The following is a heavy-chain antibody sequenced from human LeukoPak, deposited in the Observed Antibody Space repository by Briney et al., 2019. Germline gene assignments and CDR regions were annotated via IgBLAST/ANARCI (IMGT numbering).Heavy chain of an antibody. V-gene: IGHV3-48*04. CDR3: ARAFYDFLTGYPAYFDY. Sequence: PGGSLRLSCAASGFTFSSHNMNWVRQAPGTGLEWVSYISSSGSTIYYADSVKGRFTISRDNAKNSLYLQMNSLRAEDTAVYYCARAFYDFLTGYPAYFDYWGQGTLVTVSS. CDR2: ISSSGSTI. CDR1: GFTFSSHN. J-gene: IGHJ4*02. D-gene: IGHD3-9*01.